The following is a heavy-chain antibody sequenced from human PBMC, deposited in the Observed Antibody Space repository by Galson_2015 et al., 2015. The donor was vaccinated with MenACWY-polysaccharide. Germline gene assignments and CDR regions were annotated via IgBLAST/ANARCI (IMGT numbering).Heavy chain of an antibody. CDR2: ITYDGSDK. Sequence: SLRLSCAASGFTFSNYGMNWVRQAPGKGLEWVAVITYDGSDKYYADSVKGRFTISRDNSKNTLYLQMNSLRAEDTAVYYCAKKAFLCSCASCYPTFYYCHIDVWGKGTTVTVSS. D-gene: IGHD2-2*01. CDR1: GFTFSNYG. V-gene: IGHV3-30*18. J-gene: IGHJ6*03. CDR3: AKKAFLCSCASCYPTFYYCHIDV.